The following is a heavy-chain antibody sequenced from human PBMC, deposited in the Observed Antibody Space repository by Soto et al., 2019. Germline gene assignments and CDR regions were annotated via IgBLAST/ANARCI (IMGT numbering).Heavy chain of an antibody. CDR3: TIDGRAFSIFGEAMDV. D-gene: IGHD3-3*01. J-gene: IGHJ6*02. CDR2: ISAYSGDT. Sequence: VQLLQSGGEVRKPGASVKVSCKTSGYTFTNYAITWVRQAPGQGLQWMGWISAYSGDTKYAQRFQDRLTVTTDPSTATASMELRSLRSDDTAVYYCTIDGRAFSIFGEAMDVWGQGTTVSVSS. V-gene: IGHV1-18*01. CDR1: GYTFTNYA.